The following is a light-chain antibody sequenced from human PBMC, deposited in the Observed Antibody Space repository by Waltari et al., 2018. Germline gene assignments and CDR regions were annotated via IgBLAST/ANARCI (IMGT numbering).Light chain of an antibody. CDR2: GAS. CDR3: QHYVSLPVT. Sequence: DIVLTQSPDTLSLSPGERATLSCRASQSVSRALAWYQQNPGQAPRLLIYGASNRDTGIPDRFSGSGSGTDFSLIISRLEPEDFAVYYCQHYVSLPVTFGQGTKVEIK. J-gene: IGKJ1*01. V-gene: IGKV3-20*01. CDR1: QSVSRA.